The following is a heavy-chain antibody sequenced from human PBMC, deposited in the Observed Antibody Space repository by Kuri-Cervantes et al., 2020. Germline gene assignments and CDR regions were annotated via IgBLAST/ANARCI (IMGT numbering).Heavy chain of an antibody. CDR2: ISDSGDRT. CDR1: GFTFSSYA. D-gene: IGHD6-13*01. J-gene: IGHJ4*02. CDR3: VTDLSSWYY. V-gene: IGHV3-23*01. Sequence: GESLKISCAASGFTFSSYAMTWVRQAPGEGLQWVSDISDSGDRTKYADSVKGRFTISRDNSRNSVYLQMNSLRDEDTAVYYCVTDLSSWYYWGPGTLVTVSS.